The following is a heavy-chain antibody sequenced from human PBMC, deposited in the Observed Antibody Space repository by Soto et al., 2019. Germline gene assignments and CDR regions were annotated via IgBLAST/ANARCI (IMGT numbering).Heavy chain of an antibody. CDR3: ARVGYSSPFDY. Sequence: EVQLVESGGGLVQPGGSLRLSCAASGFTFSSYSMNWFRQAPGKGLEWVSYISSGSNTIYYADSVKGRFTISRDNDKNSLYLKMNSLRDEDTAVYYCARVGYSSPFDYWGQGTLLTVSS. CDR2: ISSGSNTI. J-gene: IGHJ4*02. V-gene: IGHV3-48*02. CDR1: GFTFSSYS. D-gene: IGHD5-18*01.